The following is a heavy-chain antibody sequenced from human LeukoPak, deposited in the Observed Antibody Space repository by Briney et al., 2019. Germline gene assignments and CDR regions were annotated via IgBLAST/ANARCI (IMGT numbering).Heavy chain of an antibody. Sequence: PSETLSLTCAVYGGSFSGYYWSWIRQPPGKGLEWIGEINHSGSTNYNPSLKSRVTISVDTSKNQFSLKLSSVTAADTAVYYCARGGLLEWLNWFDPWGQGTPVTVSS. CDR1: GGSFSGYY. J-gene: IGHJ5*02. CDR2: INHSGST. D-gene: IGHD3-3*01. V-gene: IGHV4-34*01. CDR3: ARGGLLEWLNWFDP.